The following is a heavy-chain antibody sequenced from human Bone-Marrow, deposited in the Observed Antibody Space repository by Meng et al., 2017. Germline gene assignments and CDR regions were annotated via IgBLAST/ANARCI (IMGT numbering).Heavy chain of an antibody. CDR2: ISYDGSNK. D-gene: IGHD4-11*01. CDR1: GFTFSSYA. Sequence: QVQLVESGGGVVQPGRSLRLSCAASGFTFSSYAMHWVRQAPGKGLEWVAVISYDGSNKYYGDSVKGRFTISRDNSKNTLYLQMNSLRGEDTAVYYCARDSDDYSNDYNWFDPWGQGTLVTVSS. J-gene: IGHJ5*02. V-gene: IGHV3-30-3*01. CDR3: ARDSDDYSNDYNWFDP.